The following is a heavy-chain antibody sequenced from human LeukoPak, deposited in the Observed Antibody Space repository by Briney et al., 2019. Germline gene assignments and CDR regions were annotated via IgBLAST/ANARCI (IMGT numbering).Heavy chain of an antibody. D-gene: IGHD6-13*01. J-gene: IGHJ3*02. CDR1: GGSISSCY. Sequence: SETLSLTCTVSGGSISSCYWSWIRQPAGKGLEWLGRIYTSGSTNYNPSLKSRVTMSVDTSKNQFSLKLSSVTAADTAVYYCARDGQQPDDAFDIWGQGTMVTVSS. V-gene: IGHV4-4*07. CDR2: IYTSGST. CDR3: ARDGQQPDDAFDI.